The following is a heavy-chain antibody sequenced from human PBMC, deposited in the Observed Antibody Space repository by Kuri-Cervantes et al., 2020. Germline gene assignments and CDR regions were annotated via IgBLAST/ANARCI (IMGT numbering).Heavy chain of an antibody. D-gene: IGHD2-15*01. CDR3: ARERISGGSCFDY. V-gene: IGHV3-30*03. J-gene: IGHJ4*02. CDR2: ISYDGSNK. Sequence: GESLKISCAASGFTFSSYGMHWVRQAPGKGLEWVAVISYDGSNKYYADSVKGRFSISRDNAKNSLYLQMNSLRAEDTAVYYCARERISGGSCFDYWGQGTLVTVSS. CDR1: GFTFSSYG.